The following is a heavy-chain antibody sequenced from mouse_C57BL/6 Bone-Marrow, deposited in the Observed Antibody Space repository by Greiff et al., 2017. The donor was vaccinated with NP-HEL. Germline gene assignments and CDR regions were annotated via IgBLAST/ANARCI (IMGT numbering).Heavy chain of an antibody. V-gene: IGHV1-54*01. Sequence: QVQLQQSGAELVRPGTSVKVSCKASGYAFTNYLIEWVKQRPGQGLEWIGVINPGSGGTNYNEKFKGKATLTADKSSSTAYMQLSSLTSEDSAVYFCARAGTYYALFAYWGQGTLVTVSA. CDR2: INPGSGGT. J-gene: IGHJ3*01. D-gene: IGHD2-10*01. CDR1: GYAFTNYL. CDR3: ARAGTYYALFAY.